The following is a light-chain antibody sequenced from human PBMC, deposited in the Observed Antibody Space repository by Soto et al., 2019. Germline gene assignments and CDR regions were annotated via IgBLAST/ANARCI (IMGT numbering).Light chain of an antibody. CDR3: QQYESLPLT. CDR1: QDINKN. CDR2: DAS. V-gene: IGKV1-33*01. J-gene: IGKJ5*01. Sequence: IQMTQSPSSLSASVGDRVTITCPASQDINKNLIWYQQKPGKAPKLLIYDASDLETGVPSRFSGSGSGTGCNFTISSLQPEDFATYYCQQYESLPLTFCQGTRLEIK.